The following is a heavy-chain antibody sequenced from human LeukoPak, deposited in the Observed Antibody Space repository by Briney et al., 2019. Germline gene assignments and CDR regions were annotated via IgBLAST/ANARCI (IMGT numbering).Heavy chain of an antibody. J-gene: IGHJ4*02. D-gene: IGHD6-13*01. Sequence: GGSLRLSCAASGFTFSSYAMSWVRQAPGKGLEWVSAISGSGDSTYYGDSVKGRFTISRDNSKNTLYMQMNSLRAEDTAVYYCAKTRPLDSSSWSHGDYWGQGTLVTVSS. V-gene: IGHV3-23*01. CDR1: GFTFSSYA. CDR3: AKTRPLDSSSWSHGDY. CDR2: ISGSGDST.